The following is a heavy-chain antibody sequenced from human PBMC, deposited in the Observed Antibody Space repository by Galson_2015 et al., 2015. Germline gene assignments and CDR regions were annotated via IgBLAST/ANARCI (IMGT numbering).Heavy chain of an antibody. CDR3: ARTRGGRDAFDL. V-gene: IGHV4-39*01. CDR2: VFKSGTT. Sequence: SETLSLTCTVSDDSMRRSSHYWGWIRQAPGKGLEWIGGVFKSGTTYDNPSLKSRVTISIDPSKNQFSLILVSVTAADAAVYYCARTRGGRDAFDLWGQGSTVAVSS. D-gene: IGHD3-16*01. J-gene: IGHJ3*01. CDR1: DDSMRRSSHY.